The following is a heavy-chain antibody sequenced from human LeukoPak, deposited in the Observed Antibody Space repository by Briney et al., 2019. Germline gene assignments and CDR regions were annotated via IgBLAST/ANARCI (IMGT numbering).Heavy chain of an antibody. Sequence: GGSLRLSCAASGFTFSNYAMMWVRQAPGKRLEWVSSITGSGDGTYYADSVRGRFTISRDNSENTLYLQLNSLRAEDTAVYFCVKGFVHPTYYFDYWGQGTLVTVSS. D-gene: IGHD3-10*01. CDR3: VKGFVHPTYYFDY. J-gene: IGHJ4*02. V-gene: IGHV3-23*01. CDR2: ITGSGDGT. CDR1: GFTFSNYA.